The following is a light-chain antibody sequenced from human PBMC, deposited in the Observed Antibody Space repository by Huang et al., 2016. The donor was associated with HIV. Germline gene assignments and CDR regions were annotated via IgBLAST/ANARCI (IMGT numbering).Light chain of an antibody. J-gene: IGKJ3*01. Sequence: DIVMTQSPESLAVSLGERATINCRSSQSILNTDNNRDYLAWYQQKPGQPPRLLSYWASTRESGVPDRFLGTGSGTDFTLTISNLQAEDVAVYFCQQYYDTPLTFGPGTKVDIK. V-gene: IGKV4-1*01. CDR2: WAS. CDR1: QSILNTDNNRDY. CDR3: QQYYDTPLT.